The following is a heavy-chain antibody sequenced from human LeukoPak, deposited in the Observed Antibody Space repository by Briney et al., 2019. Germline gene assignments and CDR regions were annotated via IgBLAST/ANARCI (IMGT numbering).Heavy chain of an antibody. CDR3: AGSNGWYLDY. V-gene: IGHV3-53*05. J-gene: IGHJ4*02. D-gene: IGHD6-19*01. CDR2: IYSGGST. Sequence: GGSLRLSCAASGFTVSSNYMSWVRQAPGKGLEWVSVIYSGGSTYYADSVKGRFTISRDNSKTTLHLHMNSLRVEDTAVYYCAGSNGWYLDYWGQGTLVTVSS. CDR1: GFTVSSNY.